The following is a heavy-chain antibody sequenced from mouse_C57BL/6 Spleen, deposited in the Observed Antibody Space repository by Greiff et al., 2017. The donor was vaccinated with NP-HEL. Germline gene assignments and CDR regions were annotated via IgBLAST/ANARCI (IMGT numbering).Heavy chain of an antibody. CDR1: GYTFTSYW. D-gene: IGHD4-1*01. CDR2: IYPGSGST. J-gene: IGHJ3*01. CDR3: ARSNWEDAWFAY. Sequence: QVQLQQSGAELVKPGASVKMSCKASGYTFTSYWITWVKQRPGQGLEWIGDIYPGSGSTNYNEKFKSKATLTVDTSSSTAYMQLSSLTSEDSAVYYCARSNWEDAWFAYWGQGTLVTVSA. V-gene: IGHV1-55*01.